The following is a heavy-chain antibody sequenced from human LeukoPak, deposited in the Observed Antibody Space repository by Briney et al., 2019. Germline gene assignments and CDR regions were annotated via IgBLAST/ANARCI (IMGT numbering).Heavy chain of an antibody. J-gene: IGHJ4*02. CDR2: ISGSGGST. CDR3: VNGGYRYGYGSLFDS. Sequence: GGSLRLSCAASRFTFSSYAMSWVRQAPGKGLEWVSAISGSGGSTYYADSVKGRFTISRDNSKNTLFLQMNSLRTEDTAVYYCVNGGYRYGYGSLFDSWGQGTLVTVSS. V-gene: IGHV3-23*01. CDR1: RFTFSSYA. D-gene: IGHD5-18*01.